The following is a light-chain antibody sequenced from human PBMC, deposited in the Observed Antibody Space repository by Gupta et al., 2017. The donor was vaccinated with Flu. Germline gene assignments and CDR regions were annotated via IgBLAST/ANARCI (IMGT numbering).Light chain of an antibody. J-gene: IGKJ2*01. V-gene: IGKV3-20*01. CDR2: SAS. Sequence: TLFVYPGESATIPCRASESVDSNKASWYQQKPGQAPSPLMLSASSRAAGIPDRFSGSGSGTDFTLTISRLEPEDFAVYYCHQCSRSPPTFGQGTKLEIK. CDR1: ESVDSNK. CDR3: HQCSRSPPT.